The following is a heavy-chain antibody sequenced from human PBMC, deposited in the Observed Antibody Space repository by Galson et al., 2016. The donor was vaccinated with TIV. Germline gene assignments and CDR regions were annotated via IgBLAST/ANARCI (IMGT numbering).Heavy chain of an antibody. CDR2: IIPIFRTT. J-gene: IGHJ4*02. D-gene: IGHD3-22*01. CDR3: ARAENYHDNSGYYVQ. CDR1: GVTFSSFA. Sequence: SVKVSCKASGVTFSSFAVTWVRQAPGQGLEWMGRIIPIFRTTKYAQKFQGRVTSTADESTQSTSTTYMELSSLRSEDTAVYCCARAENYHDNSGYYVQGGQGTLGTVSS. V-gene: IGHV1-69*13.